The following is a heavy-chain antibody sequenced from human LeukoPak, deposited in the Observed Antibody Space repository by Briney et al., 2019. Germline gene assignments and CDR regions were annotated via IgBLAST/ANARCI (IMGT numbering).Heavy chain of an antibody. CDR2: ISGSGGST. V-gene: IGHV3-23*01. CDR1: GFTFSSYA. CDR3: AKDGLRLGELNY. D-gene: IGHD3-16*01. Sequence: PGGSLRLSCAASGFTFSSYAMSWVRQAPGKGLEWVSAISGSGGSTYYADSVKGRFTISRDNSKNTPYLQMNSLRAEDTAVYYCAKDGLRLGELNYWGQGTLVTVSS. J-gene: IGHJ4*02.